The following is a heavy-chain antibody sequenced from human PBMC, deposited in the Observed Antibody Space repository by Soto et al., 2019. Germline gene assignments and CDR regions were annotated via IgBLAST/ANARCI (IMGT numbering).Heavy chain of an antibody. D-gene: IGHD3-22*01. V-gene: IGHV3-23*01. CDR3: AKDSSGYYSHFDY. Sequence: EVQLLESGGGLVQPGGSLRLSCAASGFTFSSYAMSWVRQAPGKGLEWVSAISGSGGSTYYADSVKGRFTISRDNSKNALYLQMNSLRAEDTAVYYCAKDSSGYYSHFDYWGQGTLVTVSS. J-gene: IGHJ4*02. CDR1: GFTFSSYA. CDR2: ISGSGGST.